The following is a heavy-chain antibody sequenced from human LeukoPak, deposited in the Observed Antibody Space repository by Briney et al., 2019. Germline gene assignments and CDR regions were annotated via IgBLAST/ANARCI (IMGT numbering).Heavy chain of an antibody. Sequence: GILRLSCAASGFTFSNCGVHWVRQAPGKGLEWVAVIWYDGSNKYYADSVKGRFTISRDNSKNTLYLQMNSLRAEDTAVYYCARGIAARVVLDYWGQGTLVTVSS. J-gene: IGHJ4*02. CDR1: GFTFSNCG. D-gene: IGHD6-6*01. CDR2: IWYDGSNK. CDR3: ARGIAARVVLDY. V-gene: IGHV3-33*01.